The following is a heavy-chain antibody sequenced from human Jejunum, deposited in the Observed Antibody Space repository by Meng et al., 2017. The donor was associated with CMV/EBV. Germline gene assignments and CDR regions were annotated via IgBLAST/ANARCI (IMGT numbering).Heavy chain of an antibody. Sequence: QAQLVQAGGEVKEPGASLQVSCKASGYTFTNYGITWVRQAPGQGLEWMGWISAYNGNTNYAQTLQGRVTMTTDTSTSTAYMELRSLRSDDTAVYYCARVEVGITSGDYWGQGTLVTVSS. CDR1: GYTFTNYG. CDR2: ISAYNGNT. J-gene: IGHJ4*02. V-gene: IGHV1-18*01. D-gene: IGHD1-26*01. CDR3: ARVEVGITSGDY.